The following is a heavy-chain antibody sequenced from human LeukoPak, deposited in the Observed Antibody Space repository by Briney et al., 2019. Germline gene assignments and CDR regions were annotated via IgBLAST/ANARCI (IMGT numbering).Heavy chain of an antibody. J-gene: IGHJ4*02. D-gene: IGHD3-22*01. CDR2: INPNTGDT. V-gene: IGHV1-2*02. CDR3: ARGYYDSSAYYSADY. CDR1: GYTFTSYD. Sequence: GASVKVSCKASGYTFTSYDINWVRQAPGQGLEWMGWINPNTGDTNYAQKFQGRVTMTRDTSISTAYMELTRLRSDDTAVYYCARGYYDSSAYYSADYWGQGTLVTVSS.